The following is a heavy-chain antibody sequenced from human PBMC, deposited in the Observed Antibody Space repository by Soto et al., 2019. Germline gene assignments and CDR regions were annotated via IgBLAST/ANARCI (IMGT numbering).Heavy chain of an antibody. D-gene: IGHD3-16*01. V-gene: IGHV4-30-4*01. CDR1: GGSISSGDYY. CDR3: ARASIHDFRPDLNWFDS. J-gene: IGHJ5*01. CDR2: IYYSGST. Sequence: PSETLSLTCTVSGGSISSGDYYWSWIRQPPGKGLEWIGYIYYSGSTYYNPSLKSRVTISVDTSKNQFSLKLSSVTAADTAVYYCARASIHDFRPDLNWFDSWGQGTLVTVSS.